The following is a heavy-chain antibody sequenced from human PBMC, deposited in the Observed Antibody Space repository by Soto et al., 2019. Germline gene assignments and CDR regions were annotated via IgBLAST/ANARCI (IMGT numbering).Heavy chain of an antibody. Sequence: ASVKVSCKASGYTFTSYGISRVRQAPGQGLEWMGWISAYNGNTNYAQKLQGRVTMTTDTSTSTAYMELRSLRSDDTAVYYCARTADYDILTGSPDYWGQGTLVTVSS. CDR1: GYTFTSYG. CDR2: ISAYNGNT. D-gene: IGHD3-9*01. J-gene: IGHJ4*02. CDR3: ARTADYDILTGSPDY. V-gene: IGHV1-18*01.